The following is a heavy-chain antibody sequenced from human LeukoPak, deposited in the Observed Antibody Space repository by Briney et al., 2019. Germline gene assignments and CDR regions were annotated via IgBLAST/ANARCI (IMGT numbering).Heavy chain of an antibody. Sequence: SGGSLRLSCAASGFTFSSYWMSWVRQAPGKGLEWVANIRQDGSEKYYVDSVKGRFTISRDNAKNSLYLQMNSLRAEDTAVYYCARDKAHYSSGWYDWGQGTLVTVSS. CDR1: GFTFSSYW. V-gene: IGHV3-7*01. CDR3: ARDKAHYSSGWYD. J-gene: IGHJ4*02. CDR2: IRQDGSEK. D-gene: IGHD6-19*01.